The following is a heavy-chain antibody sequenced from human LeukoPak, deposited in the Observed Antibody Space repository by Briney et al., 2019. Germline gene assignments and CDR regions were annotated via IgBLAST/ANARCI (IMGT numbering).Heavy chain of an antibody. CDR3: ARDLNGYRTYYFDY. Sequence: SVKVSCKASGGTFSSYAISWVRQAPGQGLEWMGRIIPILGIANYAQEFQGRVTITADKSTSTAYMELSSLRSEDTAVYYCARDLNGYRTYYFDYWGQGTLVTVSS. J-gene: IGHJ4*02. CDR1: GGTFSSYA. V-gene: IGHV1-69*04. CDR2: IIPILGIA. D-gene: IGHD5-24*01.